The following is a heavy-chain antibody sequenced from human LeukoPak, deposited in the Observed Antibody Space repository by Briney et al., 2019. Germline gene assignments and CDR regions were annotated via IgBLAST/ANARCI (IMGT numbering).Heavy chain of an antibody. D-gene: IGHD2-15*01. Sequence: GGSLRLSCAASGFTFSSYAMSWVRQAPGKGLEWVSAISGSGGSTYYADSVKGRFTISRDNSKNTLYLQMNSLRAEDTAVYYCAKDAQGGRLYAIEYNWFDPWGQGTLVTVSS. CDR3: AKDAQGGRLYAIEYNWFDP. CDR1: GFTFSSYA. J-gene: IGHJ5*02. V-gene: IGHV3-23*01. CDR2: ISGSGGST.